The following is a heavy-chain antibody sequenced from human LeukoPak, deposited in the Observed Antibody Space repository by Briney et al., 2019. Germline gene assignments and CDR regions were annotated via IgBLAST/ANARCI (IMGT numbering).Heavy chain of an antibody. CDR3: ARAPGDYYDPCYLDY. CDR1: GFTFSSYA. J-gene: IGHJ4*02. CDR2: IYSGGST. V-gene: IGHV3-66*01. D-gene: IGHD3-22*01. Sequence: GRSLRLSCAASGFTFSSYAMHWVRQAPGKGLEWVSVIYSGGSTYYADSVKGRFTISRDNSKNTLYLQMNSLRAEDTAVYYCARAPGDYYDPCYLDYWGQGTLVTVSS.